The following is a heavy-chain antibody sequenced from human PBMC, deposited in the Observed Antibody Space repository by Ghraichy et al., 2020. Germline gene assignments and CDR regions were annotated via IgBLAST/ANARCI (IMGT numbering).Heavy chain of an antibody. V-gene: IGHV4-30-2*01. CDR2: IYHSGST. J-gene: IGHJ3*02. CDR3: ARGEAWHYDSSGLPDKINAFDI. Sequence: SETLSLTCAVSGGSISSGGYSWSWIRQPPGKGLEWIGYIYHSGSTYYNPSLKSRVTISVDRSKNQFSLKLSSVTAADTAVYYCARGEAWHYDSSGLPDKINAFDIWGQGTMVTVSS. CDR1: GGSISSGGYS. D-gene: IGHD3-22*01.